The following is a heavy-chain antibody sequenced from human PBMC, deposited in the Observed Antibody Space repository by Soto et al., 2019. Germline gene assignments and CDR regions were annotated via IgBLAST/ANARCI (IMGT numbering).Heavy chain of an antibody. D-gene: IGHD4-17*01. CDR2: ISGRGTDT. Sequence: XGSLRLSCVASGFTFSRFDMSWVRQTPGKGLEWVSAISGRGTDTKYAVSVQGRFTISRDNSNNTVYLQMNSLRADDTAVYYCAKEGTTVSTDYFDYWGQGALVTVSS. CDR1: GFTFSRFD. J-gene: IGHJ4*02. V-gene: IGHV3-23*01. CDR3: AKEGTTVSTDYFDY.